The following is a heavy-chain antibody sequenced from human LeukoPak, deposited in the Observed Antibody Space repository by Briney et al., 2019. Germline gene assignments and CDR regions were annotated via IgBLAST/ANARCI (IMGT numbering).Heavy chain of an antibody. CDR2: ISSSSSTI. D-gene: IGHD3-9*01. Sequence: GGSLRLSCAASGFTFSSYSMNWVRQAPGKGLEWVSYISSSSSTIYYADSVKGRFTISRDNAKNSLFLQMNSLRAEDTAVYYCARLHYEILTGHPAFDFWGQGTLVTVSS. CDR3: ARLHYEILTGHPAFDF. V-gene: IGHV3-48*04. CDR1: GFTFSSYS. J-gene: IGHJ4*02.